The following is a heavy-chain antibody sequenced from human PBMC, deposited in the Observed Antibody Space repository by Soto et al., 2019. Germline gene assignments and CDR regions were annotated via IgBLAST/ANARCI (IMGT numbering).Heavy chain of an antibody. J-gene: IGHJ5*02. CDR1: GGYIRNHY. Sequence: QVQLKESGPGLVKPSETLSLTCSVSGGYIRNHYWSWIRQAPGKRLEWIGYTYYSGSITYNPSLKSRVTISQDASGNQLSLQVTSVTAADTAVYFCAEMNPERYFGAWGPGTLVTGSS. D-gene: IGHD3-9*01. CDR2: TYYSGSI. CDR3: AEMNPERYFGA. V-gene: IGHV4-59*08.